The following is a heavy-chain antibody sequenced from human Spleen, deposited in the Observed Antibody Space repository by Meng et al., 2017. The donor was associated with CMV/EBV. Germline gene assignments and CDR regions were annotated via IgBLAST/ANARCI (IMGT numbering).Heavy chain of an antibody. D-gene: IGHD3-3*01. CDR3: ARGDSHFGVVIPNY. J-gene: IGHJ4*02. CDR1: GYTFTGYY. Sequence: ASVKVSCKASGYTFTGYYMHWVRQATGQGLEWMGWMNPNSGNTAYAQKFQGRVTMTRDTSTSTAYMELRSLRSDDTAVYYCARGDSHFGVVIPNYWGQGTLVTVSS. CDR2: MNPNSGNT. V-gene: IGHV1-8*02.